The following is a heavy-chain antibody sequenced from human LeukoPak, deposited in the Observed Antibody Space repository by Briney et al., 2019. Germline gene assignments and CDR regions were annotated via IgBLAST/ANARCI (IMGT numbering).Heavy chain of an antibody. J-gene: IGHJ5*02. CDR2: IYYSGST. Sequence: SETLSLTCTVSGGSISSGDYYWSWIRQPPGKGLEWIGYIYYSGSTYYNPSLKSRVTISVDTSKNQFPLKLSSVTAADTAVYYCARAYYDFWSGPGAPDWFDPWGQGTLVTVSS. D-gene: IGHD3-3*01. CDR3: ARAYYDFWSGPGAPDWFDP. V-gene: IGHV4-30-4*01. CDR1: GGSISSGDYY.